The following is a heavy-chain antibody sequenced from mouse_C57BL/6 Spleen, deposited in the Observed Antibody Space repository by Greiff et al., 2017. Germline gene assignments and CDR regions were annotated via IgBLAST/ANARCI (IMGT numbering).Heavy chain of an antibody. CDR3: ARSNTAALDY. J-gene: IGHJ2*01. V-gene: IGHV1-20*01. Sequence: VQLKQSGPELVKPGDSVKISCKASGYSFTGYFMNWVMQSHGKSLEWIGRINPYNGDTFYNQKFKGKATLTVDKSSSTAHMELRSLTSKDSAVYYCARSNTAALDYWGQGTTLTVSS. CDR1: GYSFTGYF. CDR2: INPYNGDT. D-gene: IGHD5-2*01.